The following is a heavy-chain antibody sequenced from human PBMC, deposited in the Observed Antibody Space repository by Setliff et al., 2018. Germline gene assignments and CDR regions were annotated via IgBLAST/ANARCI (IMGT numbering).Heavy chain of an antibody. J-gene: IGHJ6*03. D-gene: IGHD3-22*01. CDR2: IYTSGST. CDR1: GGSISSYY. V-gene: IGHV4-4*07. Sequence: SETLSLTCTVSGGSISSYYWSWVRQPAGKGLEWIGRIYTSGSTNYNPSLKSRVTISVDKSKNQSSLKLSSVTAADTAVYYCAREGYSSGYLEYYYYYYYMDVWGKGTTVTVSS. CDR3: AREGYSSGYLEYYYYYYYMDV.